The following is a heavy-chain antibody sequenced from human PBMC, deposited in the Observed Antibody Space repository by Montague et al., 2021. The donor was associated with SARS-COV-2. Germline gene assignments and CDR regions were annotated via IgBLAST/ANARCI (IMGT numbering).Heavy chain of an antibody. Sequence: SLRLSCAAPGFTFSSYAMHWVRQAPGKGLEWVAVISYDGSNKYYADSVKGRFTISRDNSKNTPYLQMNSLRAEDTAVYYCARDGGGYSDYWGQGTLVTVSS. CDR3: ARDGGGYSDY. V-gene: IGHV3-30-3*01. CDR1: GFTFSSYA. CDR2: ISYDGSNK. D-gene: IGHD5-12*01. J-gene: IGHJ4*02.